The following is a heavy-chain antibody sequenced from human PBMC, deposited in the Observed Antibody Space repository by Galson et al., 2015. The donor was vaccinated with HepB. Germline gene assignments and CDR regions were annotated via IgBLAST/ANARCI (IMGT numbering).Heavy chain of an antibody. V-gene: IGHV3-30*04. CDR3: ARGVITIFGVVMSTPLDY. D-gene: IGHD3-3*01. J-gene: IGHJ4*02. CDR1: GFTFSSYA. Sequence: SLRLSCAASGFTFSSYAMHWVRQAPGKGLEWVAVISYDGSNKYYADSVKGGFTISRDNSKNTLYLQMNSLRAEDTAVYYCARGVITIFGVVMSTPLDYWGRGTLVTVSS. CDR2: ISYDGSNK.